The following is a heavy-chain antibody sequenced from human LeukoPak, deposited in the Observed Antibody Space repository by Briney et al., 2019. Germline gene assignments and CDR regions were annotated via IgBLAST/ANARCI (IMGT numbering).Heavy chain of an antibody. J-gene: IGHJ5*02. CDR3: ANRVAQHDA. V-gene: IGHV3-23*01. Sequence: GGSLRLSCAASGFTFSSYTMSWVRQAPGKGLEWVSCIPSTGSITYYADSVKGRFTISRDNSKNTLYLQMNSLTAEDTGIYYCANRVAQHDAWGQGTLVTVSS. CDR2: IPSTGSIT. CDR1: GFTFSSYT. D-gene: IGHD5-12*01.